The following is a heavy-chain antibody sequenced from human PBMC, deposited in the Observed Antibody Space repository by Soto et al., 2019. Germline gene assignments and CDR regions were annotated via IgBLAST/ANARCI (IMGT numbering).Heavy chain of an antibody. D-gene: IGHD3-16*01. V-gene: IGHV1-18*04. CDR3: SRGLGTNGLDV. CDR1: GYKFTTYG. CDR2: ISTYSGNT. Sequence: ASVKVSCKASGYKFTTYGITWVRQAPGQGLEWMGGISTYSGNTDSAQKFQDRVTMTTDTSTSTAYMELTSLRSDDTAVYYCSRGLGTNGLDVWGQGXTVTVYS. J-gene: IGHJ6*02.